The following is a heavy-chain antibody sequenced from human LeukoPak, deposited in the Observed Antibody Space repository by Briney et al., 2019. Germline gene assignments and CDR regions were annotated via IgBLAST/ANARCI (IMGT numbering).Heavy chain of an antibody. CDR2: IKQDGSER. D-gene: IGHD2-15*01. V-gene: IGHV3-7*04. CDR3: ARGPSGGNGFSY. Sequence: GGSLRLSCAASGFTFGSYWMSWVRQAPGKGLEWVANIKQDGSERYYVDSVKGRFTISRDNAKNSLYLQMNSLGAVDTAVYYCARGPSGGNGFSYWGLGTLVTVSS. CDR1: GFTFGSYW. J-gene: IGHJ4*02.